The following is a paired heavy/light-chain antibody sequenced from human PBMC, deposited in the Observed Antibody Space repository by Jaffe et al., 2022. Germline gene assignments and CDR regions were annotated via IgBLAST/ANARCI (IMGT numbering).Heavy chain of an antibody. CDR3: ARDYGETIFGVVTGIYYFDY. CDR2: INSDGSST. CDR1: GFTFSSYW. D-gene: IGHD3-3*01. Sequence: EVQLVESGGGLVQPGGSLRLSCAASGFTFSSYWMHWVRQAPGKGLVWVSRINSDGSSTSYADSVKGRFTISRDNAKNTLYLQMNSLRAEDTAVYYCARDYGETIFGVVTGIYYFDYWGQGTLVTVSS. V-gene: IGHV3-74*01. J-gene: IGHJ4*02.
Light chain of an antibody. CDR1: QGISSA. V-gene: IGKV1-13*02. CDR2: DAS. CDR3: QQFNSYPYT. J-gene: IGKJ2*01. Sequence: AIQLTQSPSSLSASVGDRVTITCRASQGISSALAWYQQKPGKAPKLLIYDASSLESGVPSRFSGSGSGTDFTLTISSLQPEDFATYYCQQFNSYPYTFGQGTKLEIK.